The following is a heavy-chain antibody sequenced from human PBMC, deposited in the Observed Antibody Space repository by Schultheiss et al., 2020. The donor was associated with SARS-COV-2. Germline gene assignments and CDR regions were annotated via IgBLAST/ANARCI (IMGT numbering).Heavy chain of an antibody. CDR2: IYYSGST. CDR1: GGSVSSGSYY. Sequence: SQTLSLTCTVSGGSVSSGSYYWSWIRQPPGKGLEWIGYIYYSGSTNYNPSLKSRVTISVDTSKNQFSLKLSSVTATDTAVYYCARDSLHGSDAADYWGQGTLVTVSS. D-gene: IGHD2-2*01. CDR3: ARDSLHGSDAADY. J-gene: IGHJ4*02. V-gene: IGHV4-61*01.